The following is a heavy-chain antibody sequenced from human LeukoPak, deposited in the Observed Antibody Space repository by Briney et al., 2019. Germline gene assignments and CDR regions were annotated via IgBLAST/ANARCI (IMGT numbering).Heavy chain of an antibody. CDR2: ISAYNGNT. Sequence: ASVRVSCKASGYTFTSYGISWVRQAPGQGLEWMGWISAYNGNTNYAQKLQGRVTMTTDTSTSTAYMELRSLRSDDTAVYYCARDEYDYVWGGYRRGGLDYWGQGTLVTVSS. D-gene: IGHD3-16*02. V-gene: IGHV1-18*01. CDR1: GYTFTSYG. J-gene: IGHJ4*02. CDR3: ARDEYDYVWGGYRRGGLDY.